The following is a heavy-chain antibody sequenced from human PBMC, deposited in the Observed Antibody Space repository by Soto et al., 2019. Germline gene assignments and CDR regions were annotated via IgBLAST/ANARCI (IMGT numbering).Heavy chain of an antibody. V-gene: IGHV3-74*01. Sequence: LRLSCAASGFTFSSYWMHWVRQAPGKGLVWVSRINSDGSSTSYADSVKGRFTISRDNAKNTLYLQMNSLRAEDTAVYYCARAPDPREHWLDPCGQGTLVTVYS. CDR1: GFTFSSYW. J-gene: IGHJ5*02. CDR2: INSDGSST. CDR3: ARAPDPREHWLDP. D-gene: IGHD1-1*01.